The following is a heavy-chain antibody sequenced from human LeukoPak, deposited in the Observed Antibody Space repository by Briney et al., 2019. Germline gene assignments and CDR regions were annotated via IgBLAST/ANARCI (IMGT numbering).Heavy chain of an antibody. V-gene: IGHV4-34*01. Sequence: SETLSLTCAVYGGSFSGYYWSWIRQPPGKGLEWIGEINHSGSTNYNPSLKSRVTISVDTSKNQFSLKLSSVTAADTAVYYCARTAIQLWLRGPFDYWGQGTLVTVSS. J-gene: IGHJ4*02. D-gene: IGHD5-18*01. CDR2: INHSGST. CDR1: GGSFSGYY. CDR3: ARTAIQLWLRGPFDY.